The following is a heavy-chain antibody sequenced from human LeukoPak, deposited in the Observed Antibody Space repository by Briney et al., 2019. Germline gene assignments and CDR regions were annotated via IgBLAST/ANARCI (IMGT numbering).Heavy chain of an antibody. V-gene: IGHV3-11*04. CDR2: ISSSGSTI. J-gene: IGHJ3*02. D-gene: IGHD6-19*01. Sequence: GGSLRLSCAASGFTFSDYYMSWIRQAPGKGLEWVSYISSSGSTIYYADSVKGRFTISRDNAKNSLYLQMNSLRAEDTAVYYCASDGYSSGWYHDAFDIWGQGTMVTASS. CDR3: ASDGYSSGWYHDAFDI. CDR1: GFTFSDYY.